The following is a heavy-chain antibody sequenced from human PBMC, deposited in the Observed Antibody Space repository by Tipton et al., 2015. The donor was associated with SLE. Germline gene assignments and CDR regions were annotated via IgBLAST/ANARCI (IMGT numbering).Heavy chain of an antibody. CDR3: ARCGGYYNVDL. CDR1: GGSISSGHYY. V-gene: IGHV4-31*03. Sequence: PSLTCTVSGGSISSGHYYWSWIRQHPGKGLEWIGYIFYNGNTYYNPSLKSRVIISIDTSKNQFSLKLSSVTAADAAVYFCARCGGYYNVDLWGQGTLVTVSS. D-gene: IGHD3-22*01. J-gene: IGHJ5*02. CDR2: IFYNGNT.